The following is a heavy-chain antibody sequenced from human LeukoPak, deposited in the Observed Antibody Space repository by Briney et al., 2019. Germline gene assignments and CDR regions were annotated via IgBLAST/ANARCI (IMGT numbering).Heavy chain of an antibody. CDR2: IYYSGST. Sequence: PSETLSLTCTVSGGSISSYYWSWIRQPPGKGLEWIGYIYYSGSTNYNPSLKSRVTISVDTSKNQFSLKLSPVTAADTAVYYCARGYFDWFPNWFDPWGQGTLVTVSS. D-gene: IGHD3-9*01. CDR1: GGSISSYY. V-gene: IGHV4-59*08. CDR3: ARGYFDWFPNWFDP. J-gene: IGHJ5*02.